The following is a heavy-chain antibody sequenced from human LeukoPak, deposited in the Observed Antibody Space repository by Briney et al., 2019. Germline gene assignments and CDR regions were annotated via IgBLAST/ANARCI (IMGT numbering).Heavy chain of an antibody. J-gene: IGHJ4*02. CDR2: ISSNGGST. CDR3: AKLSGIRGTHLVISD. CDR1: GFTFSSYA. Sequence: PGGSLRLSCAASGFTFSSYAMHWVRQAPGKGLEYVSAISSNGGSTYYATSVKGRFTISRNNSKNTLYLLMNSLRADDTAVYFCAKLSGIRGTHLVISDWGQGTLVTVSS. V-gene: IGHV3-64*01. D-gene: IGHD3-9*01.